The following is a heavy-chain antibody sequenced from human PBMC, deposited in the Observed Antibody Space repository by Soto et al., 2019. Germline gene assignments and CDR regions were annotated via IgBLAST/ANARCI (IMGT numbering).Heavy chain of an antibody. D-gene: IGHD3-3*01. CDR2: MNPNSGNT. CDR3: ARHLFGVVHLYNWFDP. Sequence: QVQLVQSGAEVKKPGASVKVSCKASGYTFTSYDINWVRQATGQGLEWMGWMNPNSGNTGYAQKFQCRVTMTRNTSISTAYMELSSLRSEDTAEYYCARHLFGVVHLYNWFDPWGQGTLVTVSS. CDR1: GYTFTSYD. J-gene: IGHJ5*02. V-gene: IGHV1-8*01.